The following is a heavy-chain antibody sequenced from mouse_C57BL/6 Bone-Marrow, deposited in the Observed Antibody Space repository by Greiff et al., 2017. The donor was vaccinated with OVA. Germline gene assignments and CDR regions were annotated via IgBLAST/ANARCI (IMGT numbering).Heavy chain of an antibody. Sequence: EVKLVESGGGLVQPGESLKLSCESNEYEFPSHDMTWVRQTPEQRLELVAAINSDGGSTYYPDTMERRFIMARDNTKKTLYLQMSSLRSEDTALYYCAISYDGYRGFSYWGQGTLVTVSA. J-gene: IGHJ3*01. D-gene: IGHD2-3*01. CDR3: AISYDGYRGFSY. V-gene: IGHV5-2*03. CDR1: EYEFPSHD. CDR2: INSDGGST.